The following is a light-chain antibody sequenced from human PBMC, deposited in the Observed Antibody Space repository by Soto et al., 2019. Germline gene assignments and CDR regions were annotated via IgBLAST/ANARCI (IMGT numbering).Light chain of an antibody. CDR1: SSSIGAGYA. V-gene: IGLV1-40*01. J-gene: IGLJ1*01. CDR2: CPS. Sequence: QSALAQPPSVSGAPGQTVIITCTGSSSSIGAGYALPWYQQLPGTATKPLPSCPSKRPSAVPDRFSGSRSRSTASLATTRTQAEYEADYYSQSYDSSPSAYVFGTGTKVTVL. CDR3: QSYDSSPSAYV.